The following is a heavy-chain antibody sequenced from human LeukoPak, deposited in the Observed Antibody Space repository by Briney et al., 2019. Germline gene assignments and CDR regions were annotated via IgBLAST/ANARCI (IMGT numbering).Heavy chain of an antibody. CDR1: GFTFSSYA. D-gene: IGHD5-18*01. Sequence: GGSLRLSCAASGFTFSSYAMSWVRQAPGKGLGWVSAISGSGGSTYYADAVKGRFTISRDNSKNTLYLQMNSLRDEDTAVYYCAKGVDTAMPIDYWGQGTLVTVSS. J-gene: IGHJ4*02. CDR2: ISGSGGST. V-gene: IGHV3-23*01. CDR3: AKGVDTAMPIDY.